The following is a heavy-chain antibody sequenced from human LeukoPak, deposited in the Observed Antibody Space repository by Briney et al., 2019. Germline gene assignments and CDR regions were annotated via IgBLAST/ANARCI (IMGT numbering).Heavy chain of an antibody. Sequence: ASVKVSCKASGYTFKNYDISWVRQATGQGLEWMGWMNPNSGNTDFAQKFKDRVSMTRDTSINTAYMELTSLRSGDTAVYYCARATPGGLHGYSFDYWGQGTVVTVYS. CDR1: GYTFKNYD. CDR2: MNPNSGNT. CDR3: ARATPGGLHGYSFDY. D-gene: IGHD5-24*01. J-gene: IGHJ4*02. V-gene: IGHV1-8*02.